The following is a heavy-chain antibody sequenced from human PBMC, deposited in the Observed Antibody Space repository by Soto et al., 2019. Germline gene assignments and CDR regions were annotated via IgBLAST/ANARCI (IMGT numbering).Heavy chain of an antibody. V-gene: IGHV3-64*01. CDR2: ISSNGGST. D-gene: IGHD4-17*01. CDR3: ARDGLRQYAFDI. CDR1: GFTFSSYA. Sequence: EVQLVESGGGLVKPGGSLRLSCAASGFTFSSYAMHWVRQAPGKGLEYVSAISSNGGSTHYANSVKGRLTISRDNSKNTLYLQMGSLRAEDMAVYYCARDGLRQYAFDIWGQGTMVTVSS. J-gene: IGHJ3*02.